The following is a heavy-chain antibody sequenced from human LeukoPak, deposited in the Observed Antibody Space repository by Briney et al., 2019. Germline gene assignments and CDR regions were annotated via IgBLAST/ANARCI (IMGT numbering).Heavy chain of an antibody. Sequence: PGGSLRLSCAASGFTFSSYSMNWVRQAPGKGLEWASSISSSSSYIYYADSVKGRFTISRDNAKNSLYLQMNSLRAEDTAVYYCARVIGGYGDYWGQGTLVTVPS. CDR1: GFTFSSYS. D-gene: IGHD5-12*01. CDR3: ARVIGGYGDY. V-gene: IGHV3-21*01. J-gene: IGHJ4*02. CDR2: ISSSSSYI.